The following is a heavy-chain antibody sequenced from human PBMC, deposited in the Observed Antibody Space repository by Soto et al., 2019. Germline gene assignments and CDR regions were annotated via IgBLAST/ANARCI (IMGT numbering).Heavy chain of an antibody. J-gene: IGHJ6*02. Sequence: QVQLQQWGAGLLKPSETLSLTCGVYGGSFSGYYWSWIRQPPGKGLEWIGAILHSGNTNYNTSLKSRLTISVDTSKNQFSLRLSSVTAADTALYYCARHNYRSASFGPYYSYAMDVWGQGTTVTVSS. D-gene: IGHD2-15*01. CDR3: ARHNYRSASFGPYYSYAMDV. CDR1: GGSFSGYY. CDR2: ILHSGNT. V-gene: IGHV4-34*12.